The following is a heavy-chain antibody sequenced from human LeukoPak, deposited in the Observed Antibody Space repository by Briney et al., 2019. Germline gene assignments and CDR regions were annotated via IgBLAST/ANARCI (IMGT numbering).Heavy chain of an antibody. CDR1: GGSISSYY. V-gene: IGHV4-59*08. D-gene: IGHD3-22*01. Sequence: SETLSLTCTVSGGSISSYYWSWIRQPPGKGLEWIGYIYYSGGTNYNPSLKSRVTTSVDTSKNQFSLKLSSVTAADTAVYYCARHEVYYGFDYWGQGTLVTVSS. CDR3: ARHEVYYGFDY. J-gene: IGHJ4*02. CDR2: IYYSGGT.